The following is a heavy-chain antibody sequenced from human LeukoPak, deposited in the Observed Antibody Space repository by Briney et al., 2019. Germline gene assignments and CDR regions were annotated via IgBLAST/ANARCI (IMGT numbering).Heavy chain of an antibody. CDR3: ATLIAARSY. CDR1: GGSISSSSYY. CDR2: IYYSGST. D-gene: IGHD6-6*01. V-gene: IGHV4-61*01. J-gene: IGHJ4*02. Sequence: SETLSLTCTVSGGSISSSSYYWSWIRQPPGKGLEWIGYIYYSGSTNYNPSLKSRVTISVDTSKNQFSLKLSSVTAADTAVYYRATLIAARSYWGQGTLVTVSS.